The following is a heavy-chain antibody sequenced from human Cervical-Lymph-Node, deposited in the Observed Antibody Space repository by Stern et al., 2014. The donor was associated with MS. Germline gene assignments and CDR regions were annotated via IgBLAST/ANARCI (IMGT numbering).Heavy chain of an antibody. CDR2: INPRDSET. CDR1: GYNFAMYW. J-gene: IGHJ4*02. Sequence: EVQLVESGVEAKKPAESLKISCGASGYNFAMYWIAWVRQMPGKGLELMGIINPRDSETSYSPSFQGQVTISADKSINTAYMQWSSLRASDSAMYYCARSLVATADFWGQGTLVTVSS. D-gene: IGHD5-12*01. CDR3: ARSLVATADF. V-gene: IGHV5-51*03.